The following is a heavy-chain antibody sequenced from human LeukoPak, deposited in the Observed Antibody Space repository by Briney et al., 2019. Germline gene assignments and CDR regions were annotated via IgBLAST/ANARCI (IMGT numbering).Heavy chain of an antibody. CDR1: GHTFTSYD. CDR2: MNPNSGNT. CDR3: AAGTYYDFWSGYYTIPAYYYYGMDV. Sequence: ASVKVSCKASGHTFTSYDINWVRQATGQGLEWMGWMNPNSGNTGYAQKFQGRVTMTRNTSISTAYMELSSLRSEDTAVYYCAAGTYYDFWSGYYTIPAYYYYGMDVWGQGTTVTVSS. V-gene: IGHV1-8*01. D-gene: IGHD3-3*01. J-gene: IGHJ6*02.